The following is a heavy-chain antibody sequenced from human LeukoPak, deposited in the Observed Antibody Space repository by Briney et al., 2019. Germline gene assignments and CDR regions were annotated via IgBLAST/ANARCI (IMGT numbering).Heavy chain of an antibody. Sequence: PGGSLRLSCAASGFTFSSSAMSWVRQAPGKGLEWIGYIYYSGSTNYNPSLKSRVTISVDTSKNQFSLKLSSVTAADTAVYYCAATYYYGSGSYSAFDYWGQGTLVTVSS. J-gene: IGHJ4*02. V-gene: IGHV4-59*01. D-gene: IGHD3-10*01. CDR2: IYYSGST. CDR1: GFTFSSSA. CDR3: AATYYYGSGSYSAFDY.